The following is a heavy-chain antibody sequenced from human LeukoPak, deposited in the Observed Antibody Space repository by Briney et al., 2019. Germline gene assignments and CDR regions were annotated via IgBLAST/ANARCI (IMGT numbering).Heavy chain of an antibody. CDR2: FYTSGNT. CDR1: GGSISSYY. D-gene: IGHD5-18*01. CDR3: AREGAGSYGRPFDY. Sequence: LETLSLTCTVSGGSISSYYWSWIRQPAGKWREWIGRFYTSGNTNYNASLKRRVNMSLDTSMNQFSLKLNSVTAADTAVYYCAREGAGSYGRPFDYWGQGTLVTVSS. J-gene: IGHJ4*02. V-gene: IGHV4-4*07.